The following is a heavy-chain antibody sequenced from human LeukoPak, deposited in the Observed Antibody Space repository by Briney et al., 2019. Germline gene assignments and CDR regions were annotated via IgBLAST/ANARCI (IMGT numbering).Heavy chain of an antibody. CDR3: QSRFLEWLLDY. V-gene: IGHV4-30-4*01. CDR2: IYYSGST. J-gene: IGHJ4*02. D-gene: IGHD3-3*01. Sequence: SETLSLTCTVSGGSISSGDYYWSWIRQPPGKGLEWIGYIYYSGSTYYNPSLKSRVTISVDTSKNQFSLKLNSVTAADTAMYYCQSRFLEWLLDYWGQGTLVTVSS. CDR1: GGSISSGDYY.